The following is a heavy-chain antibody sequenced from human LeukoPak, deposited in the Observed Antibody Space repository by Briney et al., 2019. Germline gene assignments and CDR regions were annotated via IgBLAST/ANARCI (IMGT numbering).Heavy chain of an antibody. CDR1: GGSIISAVHY. V-gene: IGHV4-39*01. J-gene: IGHJ6*02. CDR3: ARRASGSGGTQAGMDV. CDR2: ILYTGSS. D-gene: IGHD2-15*01. Sequence: SETLSLTCSVSGGSIISAVHYWDWIRQPPGKGLEWIGSILYTGSSWVKPSLHSRASISVDTSRNQFSLRLYSVSATDTALYYCARRASGSGGTQAGMDVWGQGITVIVSS.